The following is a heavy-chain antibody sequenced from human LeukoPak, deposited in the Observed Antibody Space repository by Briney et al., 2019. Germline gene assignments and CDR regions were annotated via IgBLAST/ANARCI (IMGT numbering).Heavy chain of an antibody. D-gene: IGHD5-24*01. V-gene: IGHV3-7*01. CDR2: IKEEGSER. CDR1: GFTFSRFW. CDR3: ARELSGDVIDS. Sequence: GGSLRLSCGASGFTFSRFWMTWVRQAPGKGLEGVANIKEEGSERNYVDAVKGRFTIFRDNAKKSVYLQMNSLRAEDTGIYYCARELSGDVIDSWGQGILVTVSS. J-gene: IGHJ5*01.